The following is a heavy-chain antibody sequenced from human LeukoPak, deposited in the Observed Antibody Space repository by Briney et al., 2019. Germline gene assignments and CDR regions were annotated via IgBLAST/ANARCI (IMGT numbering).Heavy chain of an antibody. J-gene: IGHJ6*02. CDR3: ARAVDTAMVYYYYYGMDV. Sequence: ASVKVSCKAFGYTFTSYGISWVRQAPGQGLEWMGWISAYNGNTNYAQKLQGRVTMTTDTSTSTAYMELRSLRSDDTAVYYCARAVDTAMVYYYYYGMDVWGQGTTVTVSS. D-gene: IGHD5-18*01. V-gene: IGHV1-18*01. CDR2: ISAYNGNT. CDR1: GYTFTSYG.